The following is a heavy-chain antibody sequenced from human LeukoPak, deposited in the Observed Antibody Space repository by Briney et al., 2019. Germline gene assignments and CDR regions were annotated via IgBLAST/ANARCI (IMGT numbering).Heavy chain of an antibody. D-gene: IGHD2-15*01. CDR1: GFTFSSYA. V-gene: IGHV3-23*01. CDR2: ISGSGGST. CDR3: AKTGVVVAATVGYYFDY. Sequence: GGSLRLSCAASGFTFSSYAMSWVRQAPGKGLEWVSAISGSGGSTYYADSVKGRFTISRDNSKNTLYLQMNSLRAEDTAVYYCAKTGVVVAATVGYYFDYWGQGTLVTVSS. J-gene: IGHJ4*02.